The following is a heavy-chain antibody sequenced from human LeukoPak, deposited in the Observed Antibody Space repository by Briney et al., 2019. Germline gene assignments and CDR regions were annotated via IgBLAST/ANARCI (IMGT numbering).Heavy chain of an antibody. CDR3: ARGRASYSSSWYNWFDP. CDR1: GGSFSGYY. V-gene: IGHV4-34*01. J-gene: IGHJ5*02. D-gene: IGHD6-13*01. Sequence: SETLSLTCAVYGGSFSGYYWSWIRQPPGKGLEWIGEINHSGSTNYNPSLKSRVTISVDTSKNQFSLKLSSVTAADTAVYYCARGRASYSSSWYNWFDPWGQGTLVTVSS. CDR2: INHSGST.